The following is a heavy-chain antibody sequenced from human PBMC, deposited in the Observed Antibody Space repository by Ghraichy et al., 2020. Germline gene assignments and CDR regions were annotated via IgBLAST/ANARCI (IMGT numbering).Heavy chain of an antibody. CDR3: ATLSGVGTGRLGLFAS. D-gene: IGHD1-1*01. J-gene: IGHJ4*02. V-gene: IGHV4-61*07. Sequence: LGNSSYTGGANYNPSLKSRVTMSTDASKNQFSLRLHSVTSADTAVYYCATLSGVGTGRLGLFASWGQGTRVSVSS. CDR2: SSYTGGA.